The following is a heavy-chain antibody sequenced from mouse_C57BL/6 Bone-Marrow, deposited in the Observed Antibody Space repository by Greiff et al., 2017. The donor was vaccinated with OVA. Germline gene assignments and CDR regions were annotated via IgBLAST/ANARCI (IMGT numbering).Heavy chain of an antibody. Sequence: QVQLQQPGAELVRPGSSVKLSCKASGYTFTSYWMHWVKQRPIQGLEWIGNIDPSDSETHYNQKFKDKATLTGDKSSSTAYIQLSSLTSEDSAVYSCARCLSDYGRYCDVWGTGTTVTVSS. J-gene: IGHJ1*03. D-gene: IGHD2-4*01. V-gene: IGHV1-52*01. CDR3: ARCLSDYGRYCDV. CDR1: GYTFTSYW. CDR2: IDPSDSET.